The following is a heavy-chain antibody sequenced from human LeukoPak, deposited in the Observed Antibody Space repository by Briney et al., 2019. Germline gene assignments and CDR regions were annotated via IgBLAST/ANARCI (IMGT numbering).Heavy chain of an antibody. CDR2: ISGSGGRT. CDR1: GFTFSSYA. CDR3: ARAPGYSYGLYYYYYYGMDV. D-gene: IGHD5-18*01. Sequence: GGSLRLSCAASGFTFSSYAMSWVRQAPEKGLEWVSAISGSGGRTYYADSVKGRFTISRDNSKNTLYLQMNSLRAQDTAVYYCARAPGYSYGLYYYYYYGMDVWGQGTTVTVSS. V-gene: IGHV3-23*01. J-gene: IGHJ6*02.